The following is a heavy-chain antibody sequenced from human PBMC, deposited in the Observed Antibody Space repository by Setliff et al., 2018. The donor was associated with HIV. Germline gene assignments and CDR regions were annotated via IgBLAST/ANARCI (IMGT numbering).Heavy chain of an antibody. Sequence: PSETLSLTCTVSGGSISSGSYYWSWIRQPAGKGLEWIGHIYTSGRTNYNPSLKSRLTISMDTSKNQFSLKLKSVTAADTAVYFCARDPHLAVFDYWGLGTLVTVSS. CDR3: ARDPHLAVFDY. CDR1: GGSISSGSYY. J-gene: IGHJ4*02. CDR2: IYTSGRT. V-gene: IGHV4-61*09.